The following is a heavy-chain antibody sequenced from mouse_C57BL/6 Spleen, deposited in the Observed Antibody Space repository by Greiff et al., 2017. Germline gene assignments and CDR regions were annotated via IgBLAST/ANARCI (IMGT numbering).Heavy chain of an antibody. CDR1: GYTFTSYW. V-gene: IGHV1-64*01. Sequence: QVQLQQPGAELVKPGASVKLSCKASGYTFTSYWMHWVKQRPGQGLEWIGMIHPNSGSTKYNEKFKSKATLTVDKSSSTAYMQLSSLTSEDSAVYYCARNGNSGAMDYWGQGTSVTVSS. CDR2: IHPNSGST. CDR3: ARNGNSGAMDY. D-gene: IGHD2-1*01. J-gene: IGHJ4*01.